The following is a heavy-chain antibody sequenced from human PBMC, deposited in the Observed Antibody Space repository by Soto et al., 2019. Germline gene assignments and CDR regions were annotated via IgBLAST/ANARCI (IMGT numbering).Heavy chain of an antibody. CDR3: ARGRLNCGGDRYSNYYYGLDV. CDR2: INPNSGGT. Sequence: ASVKVSCKASGYTFTGYYMHWVRQAPGQGLEWMGWINPNSGGTNYAQKFQGWVTMTRDTSISTAYMELSRLRSDDTAVYYCARGRLNCGGDRYSNYYYGLDVWGQGTTVTVS. J-gene: IGHJ6*02. D-gene: IGHD2-21*02. V-gene: IGHV1-2*04. CDR1: GYTFTGYY.